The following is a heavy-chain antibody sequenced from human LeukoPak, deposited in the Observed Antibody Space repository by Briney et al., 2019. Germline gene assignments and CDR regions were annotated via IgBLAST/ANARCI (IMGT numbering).Heavy chain of an antibody. D-gene: IGHD3-22*01. J-gene: IGHJ5*02. CDR2: IIPIFGTA. CDR3: ARAHNYYDRYEWLNWFDP. Sequence: ASVKVSCKASGGTFSSYAISWVRQAPGQGLEWMGGIIPIFGTANYAQKFQGRVTITADKSTSTAYMELSSLRSEDTAVYYCARAHNYYDRYEWLNWFDPWGQGTLVTVSS. CDR1: GGTFSSYA. V-gene: IGHV1-69*06.